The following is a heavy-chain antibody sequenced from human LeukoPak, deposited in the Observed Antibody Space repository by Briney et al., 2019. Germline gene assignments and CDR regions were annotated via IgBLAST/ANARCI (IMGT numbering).Heavy chain of an antibody. D-gene: IGHD3-9*01. CDR3: ARERKYDIVTAGYFDL. Sequence: SGGYLRLSCAASGFTFSSYWMSWVRQAPRKGLEWVANIKQDGSEKYYVDSGKGRFTISRDNAKHSLYLQMNSLRAEDTAVYYCARERKYDIVTAGYFDLWGRGTLVTVSS. CDR2: IKQDGSEK. V-gene: IGHV3-7*01. CDR1: GFTFSSYW. J-gene: IGHJ2*01.